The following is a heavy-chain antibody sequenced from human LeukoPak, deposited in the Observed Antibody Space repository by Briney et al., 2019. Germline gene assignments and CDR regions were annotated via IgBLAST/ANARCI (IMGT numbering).Heavy chain of an antibody. J-gene: IGHJ2*01. D-gene: IGHD4-17*01. CDR3: ARYPFYGDSWYFDL. V-gene: IGHV4-61*01. CDR1: GASVSSSYY. Sequence: SETLSLTCTVSGASVSSSYYWNWIRQPPGKGLEWIGYTHYSGTTNYNPSLKSRVTISVDTSKNQFSLKLSSVTAADTAVYYCARYPFYGDSWYFDLWGRGTLVTVSS. CDR2: THYSGTT.